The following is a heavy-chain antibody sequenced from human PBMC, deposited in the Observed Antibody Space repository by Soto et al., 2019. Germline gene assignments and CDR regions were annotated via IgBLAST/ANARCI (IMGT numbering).Heavy chain of an antibody. J-gene: IGHJ4*02. Sequence: EVQLVESGGGLVQPGGSLRLSCAASGLTVSTNPMRWVRQAPGKGLEWVSVIYTGGGTHYADSGKGRFTISRDNSKNTVNLQMNSLRPEDTAVYYCARDGSGHWGQGTLVTVSS. CDR3: ARDGSGH. CDR1: GLTVSTNP. CDR2: IYTGGGT. V-gene: IGHV3-66*01.